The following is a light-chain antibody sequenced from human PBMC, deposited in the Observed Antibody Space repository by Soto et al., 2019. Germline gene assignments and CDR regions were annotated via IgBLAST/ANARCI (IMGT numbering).Light chain of an antibody. CDR2: DAS. CDR1: QNIDNN. V-gene: IGKV3-11*01. Sequence: EIVLTQSPATLSLSPGDRGTLSCRASQNIDNNIAWYQQKLGQAPRLLIYDASSRATGVPSRFSGSRSGTDFNLTISSLEPEDVATYYCQNRNHWTPGATFGGGTKVEIK. J-gene: IGKJ4*01. CDR3: QNRNHWTPGAT.